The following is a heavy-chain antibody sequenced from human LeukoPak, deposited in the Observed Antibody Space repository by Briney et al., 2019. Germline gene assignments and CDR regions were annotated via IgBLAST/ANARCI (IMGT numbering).Heavy chain of an antibody. CDR2: IRSKANSYAT. D-gene: IGHD6-13*01. J-gene: IGHJ4*02. CDR1: GFTFSGSA. Sequence: GGSLRLSCAASGFTFSGSAMHWVRQASGKGLEWAGRIRSKANSYATAYAASVKGRFTISRDDSKNTAYLQMNSLKTEDTAVYFCTSRGPTAAAPDYWGQGTLVTVSS. V-gene: IGHV3-73*01. CDR3: TSRGPTAAAPDY.